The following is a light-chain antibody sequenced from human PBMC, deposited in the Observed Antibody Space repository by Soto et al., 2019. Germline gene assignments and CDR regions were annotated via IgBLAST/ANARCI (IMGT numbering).Light chain of an antibody. CDR3: QQSYSSPWT. V-gene: IGKV1-39*01. CDR2: AAS. J-gene: IGKJ1*01. Sequence: GVRVTITCRASQSISNFLNWYQQKPGKAPKLLIYAASSLRSGVTSRFSGSGSGTDFTLTISSLQREDFATYVCQQSYSSPWTFGRGTKVDI. CDR1: QSISNF.